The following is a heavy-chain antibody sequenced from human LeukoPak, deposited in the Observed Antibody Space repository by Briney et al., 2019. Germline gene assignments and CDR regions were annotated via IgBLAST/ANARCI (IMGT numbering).Heavy chain of an antibody. CDR1: GGSISSYY. CDR3: AKDRVTMAVSSHDY. V-gene: IGHV4-59*12. D-gene: IGHD5-24*01. CDR2: IYYNGNT. Sequence: SETLSLTCTVSGGSISSYYWSWIRQPPGKGLEWIGYIYYNGNTNYNPSLKSRVTISVDTSKNQFSLKLGSVTAADTAVYYCAKDRVTMAVSSHDYWGQGTLVTVSS. J-gene: IGHJ4*02.